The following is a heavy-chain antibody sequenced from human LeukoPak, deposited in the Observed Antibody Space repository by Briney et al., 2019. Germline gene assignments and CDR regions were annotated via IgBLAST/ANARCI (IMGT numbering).Heavy chain of an antibody. CDR3: AKDTIKSIAAAGTGDY. Sequence: GGSLRLSCAASGFTFSSYAMSWVRQAPGKGLEWVPAISGSGGSTYYADSVKGRFTISRDNSKNTLYLQMNSLRAEDTAVYYCAKDTIKSIAAAGTGDYWGQGTLVTVSS. V-gene: IGHV3-23*01. J-gene: IGHJ4*02. CDR2: ISGSGGST. CDR1: GFTFSSYA. D-gene: IGHD6-13*01.